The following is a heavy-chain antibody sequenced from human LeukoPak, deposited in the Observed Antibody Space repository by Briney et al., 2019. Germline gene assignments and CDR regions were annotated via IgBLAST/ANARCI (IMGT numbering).Heavy chain of an antibody. CDR2: FDPEDGET. J-gene: IGHJ5*02. V-gene: IGHV1-24*01. CDR3: ATLHGDYEYSFDP. Sequence: ASVKVSCKVSGYTLTESSMHWVRQAPGKGLEWMGGFDPEDGETTYAQKFQGRVTMTEDTSTDTAYMEQSSLRSEDTAVYYCATLHGDYEYSFDPWGQGVLVTVSS. CDR1: GYTLTESS. D-gene: IGHD4-17*01.